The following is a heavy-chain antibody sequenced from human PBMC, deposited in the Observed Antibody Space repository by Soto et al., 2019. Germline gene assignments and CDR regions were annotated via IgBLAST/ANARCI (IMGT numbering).Heavy chain of an antibody. D-gene: IGHD6-13*01. CDR2: INAGYGDS. CDR1: GYTFTTYS. J-gene: IGHJ4*02. Sequence: ASVKVSCKASGYTFTTYSIHWVRQAPGQRLEWMGWINAGYGDSKYSQKFQGRVTITRDASASTAYMELSNLRSEDTAIYYCARGLRSSWYSGSFDYWGLGTLVTVSS. V-gene: IGHV1-3*01. CDR3: ARGLRSSWYSGSFDY.